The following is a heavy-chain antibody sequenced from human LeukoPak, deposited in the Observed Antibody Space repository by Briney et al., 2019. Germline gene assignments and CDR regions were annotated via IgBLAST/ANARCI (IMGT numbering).Heavy chain of an antibody. CDR2: TRNKAKSYTT. Sequence: PGGSLRLSCAASGISLSDHYMDWVRQAPGKGLEWVGRTRNKAKSYTTNYAASVKGRFTISRDDAKNSVYLQMNGLKSEDTALYYCVSTPHGDYVSFDNWGQGTLVTVSS. CDR1: GISLSDHY. V-gene: IGHV3-72*01. CDR3: VSTPHGDYVSFDN. J-gene: IGHJ4*02. D-gene: IGHD4-17*01.